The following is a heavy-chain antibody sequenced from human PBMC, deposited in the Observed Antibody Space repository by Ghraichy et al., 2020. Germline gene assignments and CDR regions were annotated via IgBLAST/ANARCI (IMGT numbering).Heavy chain of an antibody. CDR1: GFTFGDYA. V-gene: IGHV3-49*04. Sequence: GGSLRLSCSTSGFTFGDYAINWVRQAPGKGLEWVGFIRSESFGETIEFASSVKGRFTISRDDSKSIAQLQMNSLKTEDTAGCYCSRVPGVWVGESLLATYYYHGMDGWGQGTTVTVSS. CDR3: SRVPGVWVGESLLATYYYHGMDG. J-gene: IGHJ6*02. CDR2: IRSESFGETI. D-gene: IGHD3-10*01.